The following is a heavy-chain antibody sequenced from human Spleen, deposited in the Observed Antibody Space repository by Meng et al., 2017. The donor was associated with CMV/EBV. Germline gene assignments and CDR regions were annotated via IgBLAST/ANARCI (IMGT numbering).Heavy chain of an antibody. V-gene: IGHV4-61*01. CDR1: GGSVSSGSHY. Sequence: SETLSLTCTVSGGSVSSGSHYWSWIRQPPGKGLEWIGYIYYSGSTNYNPSLKSRVTMSVDTSRNQFSLTLSSVTAADTAVYYCSRDYCGGDCYSLGHWGQGPLVTVSS. CDR3: SRDYCGGDCYSLGH. J-gene: IGHJ1*01. D-gene: IGHD2-21*01. CDR2: IYYSGST.